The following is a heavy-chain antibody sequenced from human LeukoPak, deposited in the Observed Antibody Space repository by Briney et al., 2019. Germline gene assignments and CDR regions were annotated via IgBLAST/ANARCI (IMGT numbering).Heavy chain of an antibody. CDR2: TYYSGST. D-gene: IGHD5-12*01. CDR1: GGSISSGGYY. V-gene: IGHV4-31*03. J-gene: IGHJ6*02. Sequence: SETLSLTCTVSGGSISSGGYYWSWIRQHPGKGLEWIGYTYYSGSTYYNPSLKSRVTISVDTSKNQFSLKLSSVTAADTAVYYCAAGYDGYYYGMDVWGQGTTVTVSS. CDR3: AAGYDGYYYGMDV.